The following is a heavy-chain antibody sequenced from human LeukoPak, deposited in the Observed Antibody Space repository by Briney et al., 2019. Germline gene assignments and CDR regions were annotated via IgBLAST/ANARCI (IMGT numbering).Heavy chain of an antibody. J-gene: IGHJ4*02. CDR2: INPNNGNT. Sequence: ASVKVSCMASGYTFTGYYIHWVRQAPGQGLEWMGWINPNNGNTNYAQKFQGRVTMTRDTSISTAYMELSRLKSDDTAVYYCARDVDSSSYDWGQGTLVTVSS. CDR3: ARDVDSSSYD. CDR1: GYTFTGYY. D-gene: IGHD6-6*01. V-gene: IGHV1-2*02.